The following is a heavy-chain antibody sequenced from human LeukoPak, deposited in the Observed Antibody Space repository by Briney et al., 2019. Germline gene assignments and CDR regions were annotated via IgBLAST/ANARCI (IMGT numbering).Heavy chain of an antibody. D-gene: IGHD3-22*01. CDR1: GGTFSSYA. Sequence: SVKVSCKASGGTFSSYAISWVRQAPGQGLEWMGRIIPIFGTANYAQKFQGRVTITTDESTSTAYMELSSLRSEDTAMSYCARQNYFDSSGYYIDYWGQGTLVTVSS. CDR2: IIPIFGTA. J-gene: IGHJ4*02. CDR3: ARQNYFDSSGYYIDY. V-gene: IGHV1-69*05.